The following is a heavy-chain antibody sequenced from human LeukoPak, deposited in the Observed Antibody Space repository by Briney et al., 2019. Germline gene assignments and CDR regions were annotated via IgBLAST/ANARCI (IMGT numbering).Heavy chain of an antibody. J-gene: IGHJ4*02. V-gene: IGHV3-23*01. D-gene: IGHD3-22*01. CDR3: VKGRAGYDSPDY. Sequence: PGGSLRLSCAASGFTFSTYGMSWVRQAPGKGLGWVSGISASGGTTYYADSVKGRFTISRDNSKTTLYLQMNSLRAEDTAVYYCVKGRAGYDSPDYWGQGTLVTVSS. CDR2: ISASGGTT. CDR1: GFTFSTYG.